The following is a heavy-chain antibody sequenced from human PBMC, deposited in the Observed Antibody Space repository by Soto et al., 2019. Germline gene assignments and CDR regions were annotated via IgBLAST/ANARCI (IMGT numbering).Heavy chain of an antibody. CDR2: IIPIFGTA. V-gene: IGHV1-69*13. J-gene: IGHJ6*02. CDR3: ARAFYGSGSYHKPSVGITPNTLYYYYGMDV. CDR1: GYTFTGYY. D-gene: IGHD3-10*01. Sequence: SVKFSCKASGYTFTGYYMHWVRQAPGQGLEWMGGIIPIFGTANYAQKFQGRVTITADESTSTAYMELSSLRSEDTAVYYCARAFYGSGSYHKPSVGITPNTLYYYYGMDVWGQGTTVTV.